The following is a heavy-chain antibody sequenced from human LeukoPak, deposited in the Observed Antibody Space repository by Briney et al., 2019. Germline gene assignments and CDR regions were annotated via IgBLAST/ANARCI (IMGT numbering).Heavy chain of an antibody. Sequence: GGSLRLSCAASGFSFTSYAMCWVRQAPGKGLEWLSGISGSGDTTYYADSAKGRFSVSRDNSKNTLYLQMNSLRAEDTAVYYCAKYPRVIAYCGGDCYSGSGVGGVGIDYWGQGTLVTVSS. D-gene: IGHD2-21*02. V-gene: IGHV3-23*01. J-gene: IGHJ4*02. CDR2: ISGSGDTT. CDR1: GFSFTSYA. CDR3: AKYPRVIAYCGGDCYSGSGVGGVGIDY.